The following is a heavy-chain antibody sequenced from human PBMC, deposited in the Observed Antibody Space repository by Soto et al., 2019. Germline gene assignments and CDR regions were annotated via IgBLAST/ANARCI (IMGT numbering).Heavy chain of an antibody. V-gene: IGHV1-69*02. CDR1: GGTFSRYT. D-gene: IGHD2-15*01. CDR2: IIPIVDIP. CDR3: ASHFTGVLVLGTSPPGGDNYGWDV. Sequence: QVQLVQSGAEVKKPGSSVKVSCKASGGTFSRYTFTWVRQAPGQGLEWMGRIIPIVDIPNYAQNFQGRVTITADKPTSTAHMELSSLTSDATAVYYCASHFTGVLVLGTSPPGGDNYGWDVWGQGTTVSVS. J-gene: IGHJ6*02.